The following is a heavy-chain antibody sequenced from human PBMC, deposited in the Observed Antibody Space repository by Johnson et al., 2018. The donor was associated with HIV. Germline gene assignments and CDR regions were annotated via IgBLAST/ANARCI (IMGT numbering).Heavy chain of an antibody. CDR2: ISRSGSTI. CDR1: GFTFSDYY. CDR3: AKDLPGYSSSWYGAFDI. V-gene: IGHV3-11*01. D-gene: IGHD6-13*01. J-gene: IGHJ3*02. Sequence: QMQLVESGGGLVKPGGSLRLSCAASGFTFSDYYMSWIRQAPGKGLEWVSYISRSGSTIYYGDSVKGRFTISRDNAKNSLYLQMNSMRAEDTALYYCAKDLPGYSSSWYGAFDIWGQGTMVTVSS.